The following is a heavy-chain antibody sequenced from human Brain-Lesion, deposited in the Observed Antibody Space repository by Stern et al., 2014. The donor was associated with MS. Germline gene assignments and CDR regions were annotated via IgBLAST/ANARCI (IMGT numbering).Heavy chain of an antibody. V-gene: IGHV4-61*02. CDR2: IFNSGST. CDR3: ARGRVVPGFQYYATDV. CDR1: GGSISSGGYY. J-gene: IGHJ6*02. Sequence: QVQLVQSGPGLVKPSQTLSLSCTVSGGSISSGGYYWSWIRQPPGKGLEWIGRIFNSGSTHYNPSLKSRVPISNDTSKKPFSLTLNSMTAADTAVYYCARGRVVPGFQYYATDVWGQGTTVIVSS. D-gene: IGHD2-2*01.